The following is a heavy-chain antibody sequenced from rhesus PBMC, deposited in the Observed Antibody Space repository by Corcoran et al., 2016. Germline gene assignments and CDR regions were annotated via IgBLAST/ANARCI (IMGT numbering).Heavy chain of an antibody. CDR1: GYSISSGYD. V-gene: IGHV4-99*01. CDR3: ARRDF. J-gene: IGHJ5-2*01. Sequence: QVQLPESGPGLVKPSETLSLPCAVSGYSISSGYDWGWIRQPPGKGLEYIGYINNKGTPYHNPSLKSRVTISKDTSKNQFSLKLSSVTAADTAVYYCARRDFWGQGVLVTVSS. CDR2: INNKGTP.